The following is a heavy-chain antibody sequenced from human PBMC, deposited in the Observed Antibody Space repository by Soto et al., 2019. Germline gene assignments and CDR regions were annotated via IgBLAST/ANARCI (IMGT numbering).Heavy chain of an antibody. V-gene: IGHV4-30-2*01. CDR2: IYHSGST. J-gene: IGHJ4*02. D-gene: IGHD3-22*01. Sequence: SETLSLTCAVSGGSISSGGYSWSWIRQPPGKGLEWIGYIYHSGSTYYNPSLKSRVTVSVDRSKNQFSLKLSSVTAADTAVYYCARTSDSSGYFDYWGQGTLVTVSS. CDR1: GGSISSGGYS. CDR3: ARTSDSSGYFDY.